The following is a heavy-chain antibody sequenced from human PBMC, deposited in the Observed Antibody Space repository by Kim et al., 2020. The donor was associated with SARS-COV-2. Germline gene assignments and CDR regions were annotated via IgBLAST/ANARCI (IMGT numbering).Heavy chain of an antibody. CDR2: VSWNSGSK. V-gene: IGHV3-9*01. D-gene: IGHD3-22*01. CDR3: AKSLPDYFDGSGLNIKGAIDY. J-gene: IGHJ4*02. Sequence: GGSLRLSCEGSGFAFGEHAMHWVRQAPGKGLEWVSGVSWNSGSKGYADSVKGRFTISRDNAKNSLYLQMNSLRTEDTALYYCAKSLPDYFDGSGLNIKGAIDYWGQGTLVTVSS. CDR1: GFAFGEHA.